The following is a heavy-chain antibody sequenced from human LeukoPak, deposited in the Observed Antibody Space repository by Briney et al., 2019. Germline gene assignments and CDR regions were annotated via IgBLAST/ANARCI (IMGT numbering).Heavy chain of an antibody. V-gene: IGHV4-39*07. CDR1: DGSISSAPYH. CDR2: FFYTGNT. D-gene: IGHD3-10*01. Sequence: PSETLSLTCTVSDGSISSAPYHWGWIRQPPNKGLDWIGSFFYTGNTYYSPSLKGRVPISVDTSENHLSLKLRSVTAADTAVYYCARWRYIDSATGKNIGSGSYNVSGHWGQGTLVTVSS. CDR3: ARWRYIDSATGKNIGSGSYNVSGH. J-gene: IGHJ4*02.